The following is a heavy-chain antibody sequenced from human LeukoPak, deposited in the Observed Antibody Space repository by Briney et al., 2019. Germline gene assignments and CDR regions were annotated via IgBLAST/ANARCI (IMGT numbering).Heavy chain of an antibody. CDR2: ISAYNGNT. CDR1: GYTFTSYG. Sequence: ASVKVSCTASGYTFTSYGISWVRQAPGQGLEWMGWISAYNGNTNYAQKLQGRVTMTTDTSTRTAYMELRSLRSDDTAVYYCARDPTEDFWSGFYSYFDFCGQGTLVTVSS. D-gene: IGHD3-3*01. CDR3: ARDPTEDFWSGFYSYFDF. V-gene: IGHV1-18*01. J-gene: IGHJ4*02.